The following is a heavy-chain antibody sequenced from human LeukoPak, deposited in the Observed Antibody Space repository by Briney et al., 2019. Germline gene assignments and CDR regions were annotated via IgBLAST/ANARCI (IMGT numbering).Heavy chain of an antibody. J-gene: IGHJ4*02. CDR2: MSYGGIT. D-gene: IGHD6-19*01. V-gene: IGHV4-39*07. CDR3: ARDNPRTTTYSSGSSFDF. CDR1: GGSMTNTRYH. Sequence: SETLSLTCSVSGGSMTNTRYHWGWIRQTPGKGLEWLGSMSYGGITNYNSAHKSRVTISVNTSKNQFSLKLSSVTAADTAVYFCARDNPRTTTYSSGSSFDFWGQGALVTVSS.